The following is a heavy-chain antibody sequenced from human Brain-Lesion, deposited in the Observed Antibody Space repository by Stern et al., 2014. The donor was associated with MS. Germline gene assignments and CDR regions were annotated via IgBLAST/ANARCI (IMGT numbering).Heavy chain of an antibody. CDR3: AGEEDIRYCSGGSCTGNWFDP. CDR1: GGSVSSTSYA. CDR2: IYYSGNT. D-gene: IGHD2-15*01. J-gene: IGHJ5*02. Sequence: QLQLQESGPGLVKPSETLSLTCTVAGGSVSSTSYAWAWIRQPPGKGLEWIGTIYYSGNTYYSPSLTSLLTISLDTSKNQFSLQLSSGTAADTAVYYCAGEEDIRYCSGGSCTGNWFDPWGQGTLVTVSS. V-gene: IGHV4-39*01.